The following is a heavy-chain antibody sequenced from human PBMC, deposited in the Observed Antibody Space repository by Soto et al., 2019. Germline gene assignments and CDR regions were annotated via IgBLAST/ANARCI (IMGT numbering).Heavy chain of an antibody. CDR1: GYTFAGYG. Sequence: QVHLVQSGAEVKKPGASVKVSCKTSGYTFAGYGVNWVRQAPGQGLEWLGWISGYDGHTNYAQDFQGRVILTADTSTGTAYMELRSLTYDDTAMYYCARDPNTYSTASFGAPWGQGTLVTVSS. D-gene: IGHD6-6*01. CDR3: ARDPNTYSTASFGAP. J-gene: IGHJ5*02. V-gene: IGHV1-18*01. CDR2: ISGYDGHT.